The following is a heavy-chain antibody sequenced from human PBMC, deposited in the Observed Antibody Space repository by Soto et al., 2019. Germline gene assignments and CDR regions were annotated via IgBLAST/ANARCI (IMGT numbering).Heavy chain of an antibody. D-gene: IGHD3-3*01. V-gene: IGHV4-34*01. CDR1: GGSFSGYY. J-gene: IGHJ4*02. CDR2: INHSGST. Sequence: QVQLQQWGAGLLKPSETLSLTCAVYGGSFSGYYWSWIRQPPGKGLEWIGEINHSGSTNYNPSLKSRVTISVDTSKNQFSLKLSSVTAADTAVYYCARGRGLRFLEWLSPPYYFDYWGQGTLVTVSS. CDR3: ARGRGLRFLEWLSPPYYFDY.